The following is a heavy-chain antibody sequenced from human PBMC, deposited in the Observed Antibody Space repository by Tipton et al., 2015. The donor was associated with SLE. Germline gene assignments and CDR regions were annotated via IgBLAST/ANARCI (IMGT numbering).Heavy chain of an antibody. V-gene: IGHV1-18*01. CDR2: ISAYNGNT. D-gene: IGHD5-18*01. CDR1: GYTFTTYG. CDR3: ARVRVDTAMGVFDF. J-gene: IGHJ4*02. Sequence: QSGPEVKKPGASVKVSCKASGYTFTTYGINWVRQAPGQGLEWMGWISAYNGNTKYAQKLQGRVTMTTDTSTSTAYMELRSLRSDDTVIYYCARVRVDTAMGVFDFWGQGTLVCVSS.